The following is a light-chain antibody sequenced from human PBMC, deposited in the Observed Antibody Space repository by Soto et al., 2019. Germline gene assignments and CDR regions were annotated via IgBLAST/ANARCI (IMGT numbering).Light chain of an antibody. CDR3: QQRSNWPT. CDR2: DAS. Sequence: EIVLTQSPGTLSLSPGERSTLSFRASQSVSSYLAWYHQKPGQAPRLLIYDASNRATGIPARFSGSGSGTDFTLTISSLEPEDFAVYYCQQRSNWPTFGGGTKVDIK. CDR1: QSVSSY. V-gene: IGKV3-11*01. J-gene: IGKJ4*01.